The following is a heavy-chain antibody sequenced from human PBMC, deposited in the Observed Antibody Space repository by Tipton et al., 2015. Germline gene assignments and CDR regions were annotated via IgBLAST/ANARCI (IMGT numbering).Heavy chain of an antibody. J-gene: IGHJ6*02. CDR1: GGSISSYH. CDR3: ARDVERRYGMDF. Sequence: LRLSCTVSGGSISSYHWSWIRQPPGRGLEWIASVSYRGNTNYSPSLKSRVTISLDTSKSQFSLSLTSVTATDTAVYYCARDVERRYGMDFWGQGTTVTVSS. CDR2: VSYRGNT. V-gene: IGHV4-59*01. D-gene: IGHD1-1*01.